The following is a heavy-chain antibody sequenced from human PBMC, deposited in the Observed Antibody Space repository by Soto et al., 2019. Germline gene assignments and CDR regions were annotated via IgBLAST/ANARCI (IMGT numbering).Heavy chain of an antibody. Sequence: QITLKESGPPLVKPTQTLTLTCTFSGFSLYTSGVGVGWIRQPPGKALEWLALIYWDDDKRYSPSLKSRLTIPKDTSKNQVVLTMTNMDPVDTATYYCAHIRCSGGSCYEIDYWGQGTLVTVSS. CDR3: AHIRCSGGSCYEIDY. V-gene: IGHV2-5*02. D-gene: IGHD2-15*01. CDR2: IYWDDDK. CDR1: GFSLYTSGVG. J-gene: IGHJ4*02.